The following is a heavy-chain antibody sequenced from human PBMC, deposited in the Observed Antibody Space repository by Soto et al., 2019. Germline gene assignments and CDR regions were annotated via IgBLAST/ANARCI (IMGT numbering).Heavy chain of an antibody. D-gene: IGHD1-7*01. CDR3: AREKTGTYTGMDV. CDR1: GYTFTSYY. V-gene: IGHV1-46*01. CDR2: INASGGST. J-gene: IGHJ6*02. Sequence: QVQLVQSGAEMKKPGASVTVSCKASGYTFTSYYIHWVRQAPGQGREWMGVINASGGSTTYAQKFQGRVTMTRDTSTSTVYMDLSSLRSEDTAMYYCAREKTGTYTGMDVRGQGTTVTVSS.